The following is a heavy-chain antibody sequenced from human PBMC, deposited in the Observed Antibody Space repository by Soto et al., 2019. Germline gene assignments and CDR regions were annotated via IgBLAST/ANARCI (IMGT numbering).Heavy chain of an antibody. Sequence: ASVKVSCKASGYTFTSYDINWVRQATGQGLEWMGWMNPNSGNTGYAQKFQGRVTMTRNTSISTAYMELSSLRSEDTAVYYCARGPITIFGVATTYYYYYMDVWGKGTTVTVS. CDR1: GYTFTSYD. CDR3: ARGPITIFGVATTYYYYYMDV. J-gene: IGHJ6*03. V-gene: IGHV1-8*01. D-gene: IGHD3-3*01. CDR2: MNPNSGNT.